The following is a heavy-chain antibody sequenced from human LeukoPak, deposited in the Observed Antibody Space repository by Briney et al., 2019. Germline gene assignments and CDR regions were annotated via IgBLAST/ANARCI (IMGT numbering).Heavy chain of an antibody. J-gene: IGHJ5*02. Sequence: GGSLRLSCVASGFTFSTYWMSWVRQAPGKGLEWVANIKQDGGEIYYADSVRGRFTISRDNARNSVYLQMNSLRAEDTAVFYCARAKPNDYGNPLDPWGQGTLVTVSS. CDR3: ARAKPNDYGNPLDP. V-gene: IGHV3-7*01. CDR1: GFTFSTYW. CDR2: IKQDGGEI. D-gene: IGHD4-17*01.